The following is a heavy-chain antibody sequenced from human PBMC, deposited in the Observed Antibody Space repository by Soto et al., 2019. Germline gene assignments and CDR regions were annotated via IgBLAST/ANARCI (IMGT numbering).Heavy chain of an antibody. D-gene: IGHD6-13*01. CDR3: AKRVSSSLGMDV. CDR1: GFTFSSFA. J-gene: IGHJ6*03. Sequence: PGGSLRLSCAASGFTFSSFAMSWVRQAPGKGLEWVSAISGGGGSTFYADSVKGRFTISRDNSKNTLHLQMNSLRAEDTAVFYCAKRVSSSLGMDVWGKGTTVTSP. V-gene: IGHV3-23*01. CDR2: ISGGGGST.